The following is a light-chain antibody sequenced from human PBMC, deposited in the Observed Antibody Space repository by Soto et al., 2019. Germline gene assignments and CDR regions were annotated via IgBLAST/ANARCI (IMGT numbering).Light chain of an antibody. V-gene: IGLV2-14*03. Sequence: QSVLTQPASVSGSPGQSITISCTGTSTDVGGYDYVSWYQHHPGKAPKLMIYDVTNRPSGVSDRFSGSKSGNTASLTISGLQAEDEADYYCTSYTSRSTLVIGGGTKVTVL. CDR2: DVT. CDR3: TSYTSRSTLV. J-gene: IGLJ2*01. CDR1: STDVGGYDY.